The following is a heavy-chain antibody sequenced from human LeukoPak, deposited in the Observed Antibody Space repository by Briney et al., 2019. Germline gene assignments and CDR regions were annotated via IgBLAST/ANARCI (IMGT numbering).Heavy chain of an antibody. Sequence: SETLSLTCAVYGGSFSGYYWSWIRQPPGKGLEWIGEINHSGSTNYNPSLTSRVTISADTSKNQFSLKLSSVTAADTAVYYCARRPSTTETTRWFDPWGQGTLVTVSS. CDR1: GGSFSGYY. CDR3: ARRPSTTETTRWFDP. J-gene: IGHJ5*02. CDR2: INHSGST. D-gene: IGHD4-17*01. V-gene: IGHV4-34*01.